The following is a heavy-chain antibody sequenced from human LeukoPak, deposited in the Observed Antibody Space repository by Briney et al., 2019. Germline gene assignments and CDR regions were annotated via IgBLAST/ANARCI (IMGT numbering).Heavy chain of an antibody. Sequence: GGSLRLSCAASGFTFTAHGMDWVRQAPGKGLEWVATIRYDGSCQYYAESVKGRFTISRDNSKNTLYLQMNSLRAEDTAVYYCGRVRGASSSSWYFDYWDQGTLVTVSS. CDR3: GRVRGASSSSWYFDY. V-gene: IGHV3-30*02. CDR1: GFTFTAHG. D-gene: IGHD6-13*01. J-gene: IGHJ4*02. CDR2: IRYDGSCQ.